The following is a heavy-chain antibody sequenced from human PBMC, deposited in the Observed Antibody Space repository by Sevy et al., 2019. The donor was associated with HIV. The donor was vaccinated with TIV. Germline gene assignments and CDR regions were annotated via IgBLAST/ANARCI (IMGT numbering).Heavy chain of an antibody. J-gene: IGHJ4*02. CDR2: ISASGIST. CDR3: ARERGAGVEDDYYYLDV. CDR1: GYTFSGYA. D-gene: IGHD1-26*01. V-gene: IGHV3-23*01. Sequence: GGSLRLSCAGSGYTFSGYAMSWVRQAPGKGLEWVSAISASGISTYYAGSVKGRVTISRDNSKNKLYLEMDSLRDDDTDLCYYARERGAGVEDDYYYLDVWGRGTLVTVSS.